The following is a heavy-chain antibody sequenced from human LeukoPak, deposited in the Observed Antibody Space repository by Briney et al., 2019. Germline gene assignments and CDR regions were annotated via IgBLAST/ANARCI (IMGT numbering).Heavy chain of an antibody. CDR1: RARFTESW. D-gene: IGHD2/OR15-2a*01. V-gene: IGHV5-51*01. CDR3: ARAGYSNRWDGVDY. J-gene: IGHJ4*02. Sequence: GESLKISCEGSRARFTESWIGWVRQKPGRGLEWMGVIYVDDSDIRYSPSFQGQVTISVDKSINTAYLQWSSLKASDSAMYYCARAGYSNRWDGVDYWGQGTLVTVSS. CDR2: IYVDDSDI.